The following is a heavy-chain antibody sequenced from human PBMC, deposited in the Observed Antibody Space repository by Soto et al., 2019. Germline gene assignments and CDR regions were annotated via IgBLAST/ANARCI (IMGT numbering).Heavy chain of an antibody. D-gene: IGHD3-22*01. J-gene: IGHJ4*02. V-gene: IGHV3-48*03. CDR3: ARGSDYYDSSGADFDY. CDR1: GFSFISYE. Sequence: PWGSLRLSCAASGFSFISYEMNFFRHFPFKGLEWVSYISTSGSTIYYADSVKGRFTISRDNAKNSLYLQMNSLRAEDTALYYCARGSDYYDSSGADFDYWGQGTLVTVSS. CDR2: ISTSGSTI.